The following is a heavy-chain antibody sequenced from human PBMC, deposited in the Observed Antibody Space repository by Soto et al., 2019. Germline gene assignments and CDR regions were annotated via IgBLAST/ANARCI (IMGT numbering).Heavy chain of an antibody. D-gene: IGHD1-26*01. V-gene: IGHV3-23*01. CDR1: AFTFSSYA. CDR2: ISASGGST. CDR3: AKGSGNSVYNFDN. Sequence: EVQLLESEGGLVQPGGSLRLSCAASAFTFSSYAMSWVRQAPGKGLEWVSAISASGGSTYYADSVKGRFTISRDSSENTLYLQMSSLRADDTAVYYCAKGSGNSVYNFDNWGQGTLVTVSS. J-gene: IGHJ4*02.